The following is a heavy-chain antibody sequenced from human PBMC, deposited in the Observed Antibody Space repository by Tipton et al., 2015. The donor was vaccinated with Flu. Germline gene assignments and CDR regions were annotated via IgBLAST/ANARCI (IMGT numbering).Heavy chain of an antibody. V-gene: IGHV4-4*07. D-gene: IGHD3-22*01. CDR2: IYTSGST. CDR3: ARHVELYYYDSPRARWFDP. CDR1: GGSISSYY. J-gene: IGHJ5*02. Sequence: LRLSCTVSGGSISSYYWSWIRQPAGKGLEWIGRIYTSGSTNYNPSLKSRVTISVDTSKNQFSLKLSSVTAADTAVYYCARHVELYYYDSPRARWFDPWGQGTLVTVSS.